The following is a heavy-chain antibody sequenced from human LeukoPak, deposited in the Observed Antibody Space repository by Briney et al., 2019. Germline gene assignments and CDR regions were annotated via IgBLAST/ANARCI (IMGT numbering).Heavy chain of an antibody. J-gene: IGHJ4*02. CDR3: AKDGDYYGSGTKGYYFDY. CDR1: GFTFNTYG. CDR2: LSSDGRNK. Sequence: PGGSLRLSSAAPGFTFNTYGMHWVRQAPGKGLEWVAVLSSDGRNKNYPDSVKGRFTFSKDNSKNTLYLQMNSLRAEDTAVYYCAKDGDYYGSGTKGYYFDYWGQGILVTVSS. V-gene: IGHV3-30*18. D-gene: IGHD3-10*01.